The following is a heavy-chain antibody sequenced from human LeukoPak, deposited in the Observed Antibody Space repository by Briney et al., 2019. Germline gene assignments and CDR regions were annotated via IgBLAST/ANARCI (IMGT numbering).Heavy chain of an antibody. CDR3: ARSMWELQAFDI. Sequence: GSVKGSCKASGYTFTGYYMPWGGQGPGQGVGWMGWINPNSGGTNYAQKFQGWVTMTRDTSISTAYMELSRLRSDDTAVYYCARSMWELQAFDIWGQGTMVTVSS. CDR1: GYTFTGYY. CDR2: INPNSGGT. J-gene: IGHJ3*02. D-gene: IGHD1-26*01. V-gene: IGHV1-2*04.